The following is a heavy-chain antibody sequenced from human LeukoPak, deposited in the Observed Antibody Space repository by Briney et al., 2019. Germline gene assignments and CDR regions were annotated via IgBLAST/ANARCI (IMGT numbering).Heavy chain of an antibody. CDR2: INPSGGST. D-gene: IGHD6-19*01. CDR1: GYTFTSYY. J-gene: IGHJ6*02. Sequence: ASVKVSCKASGYTFTSYYMHWVRPAPGQGLGWMGIINPSGGSTSYAQKFQGRVTMTTDTSTSTVYMYLSSLSSEDKAVYYCARDQGDSSGWSNYYSYGMDVWGQGTTVTVSS. V-gene: IGHV1-46*01. CDR3: ARDQGDSSGWSNYYSYGMDV.